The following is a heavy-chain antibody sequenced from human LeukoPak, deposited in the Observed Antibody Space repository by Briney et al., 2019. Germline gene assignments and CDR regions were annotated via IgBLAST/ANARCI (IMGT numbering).Heavy chain of an antibody. J-gene: IGHJ6*02. CDR3: ARRKDGVDV. CDR2: IYPGDSDT. V-gene: IGHV5-51*01. Sequence: GESLKISCKGSGYSFTSYWIAWVRQMPGKGVEWMGIIYPGDSDTRYSPSFKGLLTISADKSISTAYLQWSRLKASDTATYYCARRKDGVDVWGQGTTVTVSS. CDR1: GYSFTSYW.